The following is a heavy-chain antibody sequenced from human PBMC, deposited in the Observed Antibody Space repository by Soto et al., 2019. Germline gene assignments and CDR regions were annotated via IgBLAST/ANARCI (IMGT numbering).Heavy chain of an antibody. Sequence: EVQLVESGGGLVQPGGSLRLSCVASGFTFSSRWMNWVRHVPGKGLEWVANIKQDGSEIHYVDSVKGRFTISRDNAKKSLYLQMNSLRVEDTAVYHCVRSSGWTGDFWGQGILVTVSS. V-gene: IGHV3-7*04. J-gene: IGHJ4*02. CDR2: IKQDGSEI. CDR1: GFTFSSRW. CDR3: VRSSGWTGDF. D-gene: IGHD3-10*01.